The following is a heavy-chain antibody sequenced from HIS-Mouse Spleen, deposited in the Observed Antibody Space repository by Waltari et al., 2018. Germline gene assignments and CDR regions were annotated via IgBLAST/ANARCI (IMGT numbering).Heavy chain of an antibody. CDR1: GSTGRSNY. CDR3: ARDIKAAAC. V-gene: IGHV3-66*01. J-gene: IGHJ4*02. CDR2: IYSGGST. Sequence: EVQLVESGGGLVQPGGSLRLSCPVPGSTGRSNYMSWVRQVPGKGLGWFSVIYSGGSTYYAASVKGRFTISRDNSKNTLYLQMNSLRAEDTAVYYCARDIKAAACWGQGTLVTVSS. D-gene: IGHD6-13*01.